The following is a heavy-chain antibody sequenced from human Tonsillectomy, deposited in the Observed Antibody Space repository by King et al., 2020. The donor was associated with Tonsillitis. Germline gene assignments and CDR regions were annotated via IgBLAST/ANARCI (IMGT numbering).Heavy chain of an antibody. Sequence: QLQESGPGLVKPSQTLSLTCTVSGGSISSGDYYWSWIRQPPGKGLEWIGYIYYSGSTYYNPFLKSRVTLSVDTSTNQSSLKLSSVTAADTAVYYCARDGYYYDSSGYYYHFFDYWGQGTLVTVSS. D-gene: IGHD3-22*01. J-gene: IGHJ4*02. CDR3: ARDGYYYDSSGYYYHFFDY. V-gene: IGHV4-30-4*01. CDR2: IYYSGST. CDR1: GGSISSGDYY.